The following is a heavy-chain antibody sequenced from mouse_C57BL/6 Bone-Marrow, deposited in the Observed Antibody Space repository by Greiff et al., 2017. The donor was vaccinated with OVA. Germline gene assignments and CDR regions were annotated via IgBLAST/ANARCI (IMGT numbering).Heavy chain of an antibody. CDR1: GYTFNSSY. D-gene: IGHD1-1*01. Sequence: VQLQQPVAELVRPGASVKLSCKASGYTFNSSYMHWVKQRPGRGLEWIGRIDPTNDGTKYNAKFKGKATMTADKTSTTAYLQLNSLTSEDSAVYCGASAIVGSCLYAMDYWGQGTSVTVSS. CDR2: IDPTNDGT. J-gene: IGHJ4*01. CDR3: ASAIVGSCLYAMDY. V-gene: IGHV1-72*01.